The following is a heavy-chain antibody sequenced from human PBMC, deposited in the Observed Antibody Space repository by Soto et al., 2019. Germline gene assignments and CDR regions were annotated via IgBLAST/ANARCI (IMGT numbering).Heavy chain of an antibody. D-gene: IGHD3-10*01. Sequence: QVQLQESGPGLVKPSQTLSLTCTVSGGSISSGGYYWSWIRQHPGKGLEWIGYIYYSGSTYYNPSVKGRVTISVDTSKNQFSLKLSSVTAADTAVYYCARDQLWFGELHWFDPWGQGTLVTVSS. CDR1: GGSISSGGYY. V-gene: IGHV4-31*03. CDR3: ARDQLWFGELHWFDP. CDR2: IYYSGST. J-gene: IGHJ5*02.